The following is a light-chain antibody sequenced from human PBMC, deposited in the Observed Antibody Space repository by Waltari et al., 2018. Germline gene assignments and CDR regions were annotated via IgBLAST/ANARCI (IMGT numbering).Light chain of an antibody. CDR1: SLRSYY. CDR2: GKN. V-gene: IGLV3-19*01. J-gene: IGLJ3*02. CDR3: NSRDSSGNHLGV. Sequence: SSELTQDPAVSVALGQTVRITCQGDSLRSYYASWYQQKPGQAPVLVIYGKNNRPSGVPDRFAGSRSGNPASLTITGAQAEDEADYYCNSRDSSGNHLGVFGGGTKLTVL.